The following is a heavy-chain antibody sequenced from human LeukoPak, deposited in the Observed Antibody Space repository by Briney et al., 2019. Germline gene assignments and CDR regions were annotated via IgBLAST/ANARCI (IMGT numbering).Heavy chain of an antibody. CDR3: ARVWGMGYTADY. CDR2: IWYDGSKK. J-gene: IGHJ4*02. CDR1: GFTFSSHG. Sequence: GGSLRLSCAASGFTFSSHGMHWVRQAPGKGLEWVAVIWYDGSKKYYGDSVKGRFTISRDDSRNTLYLQMESLRVEDTAVYYRARVWGMGYTADYWGQGTLVTVSS. D-gene: IGHD3-16*01. V-gene: IGHV3-33*01.